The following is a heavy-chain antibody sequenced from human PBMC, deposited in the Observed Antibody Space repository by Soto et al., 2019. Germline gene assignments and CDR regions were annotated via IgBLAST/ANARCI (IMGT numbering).Heavy chain of an antibody. CDR3: ARNIVVVVAATPDWFDP. V-gene: IGHV1-18*01. CDR2: ISAYNGNT. CDR1: GYTFTSYG. D-gene: IGHD2-15*01. J-gene: IGHJ5*02. Sequence: ASVKVSCKASGYTFTSYGISWVRQAPGQGLEGMGWISAYNGNTNYAQKLQGRVTMTTDTSTSTAYMELRSLRSDDTAVYYCARNIVVVVAATPDWFDPWGQGTLVTVSS.